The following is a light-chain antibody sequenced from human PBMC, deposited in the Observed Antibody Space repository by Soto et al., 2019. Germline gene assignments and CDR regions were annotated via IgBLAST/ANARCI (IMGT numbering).Light chain of an antibody. V-gene: IGKV1-17*01. CDR2: AAS. Sequence: DIQMTQSPSSLSASVGDRVTITCRTRHYIRSDLGWYQLKPGKAPKRLIYAASSLQSGVPSRFSGSGSGTEFTLTISGLQPEDSAIYYCQQRNIWPPVTFGQGTRLEIK. CDR1: HYIRSD. J-gene: IGKJ5*01. CDR3: QQRNIWPPVT.